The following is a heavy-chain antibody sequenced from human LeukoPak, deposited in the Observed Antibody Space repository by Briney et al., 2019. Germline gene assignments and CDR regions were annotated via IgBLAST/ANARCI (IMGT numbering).Heavy chain of an antibody. CDR1: GFTFSNAW. CDR3: ARDGSRGAFPEY. V-gene: IGHV3-7*01. D-gene: IGHD1-26*01. CDR2: LKQDGSEK. J-gene: IGHJ4*02. Sequence: GGSLRLSCATSGFTFSNAWMNWVRQAPGKGLEWVANLKQDGSEKYYVDSVKGRFTISRDNAKNSLYLQMNSLRAEDTAVYYCARDGSRGAFPEYWGQGTLVTVSS.